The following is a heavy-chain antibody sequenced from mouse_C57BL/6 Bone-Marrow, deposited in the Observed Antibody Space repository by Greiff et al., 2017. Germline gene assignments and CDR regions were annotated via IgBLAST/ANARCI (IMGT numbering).Heavy chain of an antibody. J-gene: IGHJ1*03. D-gene: IGHD2-1*01. V-gene: IGHV1-81*01. CDR1: GYTFTSYG. Sequence: QVQLQQSGAELARPGASVKLSCKASGYTFTSYGISWVKQRTGQGLEWIGEIYPRSGSTNYNEKFKSKATLTVDTSSSTAYMQLSSLTSEDSAVYYCASTPLYYGNSFWYFDVWGTGTTVTVSS. CDR3: ASTPLYYGNSFWYFDV. CDR2: IYPRSGST.